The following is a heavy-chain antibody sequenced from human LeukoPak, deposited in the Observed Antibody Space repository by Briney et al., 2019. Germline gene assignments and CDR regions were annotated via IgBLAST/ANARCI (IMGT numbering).Heavy chain of an antibody. CDR3: ARRSHGYTLDY. V-gene: IGHV4-59*08. Sequence: PSETLSLTCTVSGGSISSYYWSWIRQPPGKGLEWIGYIYYSGSTNYNPSLKSRVTISVDTSKNQFSLKLSSVTAADTAVYYSARRSHGYTLDYWGQGTLVTVSS. D-gene: IGHD5-12*01. CDR2: IYYSGST. CDR1: GGSISSYY. J-gene: IGHJ4*02.